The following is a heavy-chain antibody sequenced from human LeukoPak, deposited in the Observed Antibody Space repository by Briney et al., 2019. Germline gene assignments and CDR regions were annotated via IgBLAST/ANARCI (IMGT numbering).Heavy chain of an antibody. J-gene: IGHJ4*02. CDR1: GYTFTNYY. D-gene: IGHD1-26*01. Sequence: ASVKVSCKASGYTFTNYYMHWVRQAPGQGLGWMGIMHPSGVSITYAQKFQGRVTLTSDTSTSTVYMELSSLRYEDTAFYYCWLPIRGIYLDYWGKGTLVTVSS. CDR3: WLPIRGIYLDY. CDR2: MHPSGVSI. V-gene: IGHV1-46*01.